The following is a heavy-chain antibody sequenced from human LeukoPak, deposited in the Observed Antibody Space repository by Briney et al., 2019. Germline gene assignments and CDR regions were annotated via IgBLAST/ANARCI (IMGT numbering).Heavy chain of an antibody. D-gene: IGHD3-22*01. CDR2: ISSSGSTI. Sequence: GGSLRLSCAASGFTFSSYEMNWVRQAPGKGLEWVSYISSSGSTIYYADSVKGRFTISRDNAKNSLYLQMSSLRAEDTAVYYCARATPDYYDSSGYFDYWGQGTLVTVSS. CDR1: GFTFSSYE. J-gene: IGHJ4*02. CDR3: ARATPDYYDSSGYFDY. V-gene: IGHV3-48*03.